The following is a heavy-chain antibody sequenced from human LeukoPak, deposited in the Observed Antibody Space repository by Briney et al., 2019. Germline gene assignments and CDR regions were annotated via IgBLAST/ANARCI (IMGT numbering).Heavy chain of an antibody. CDR3: AKDATGNYYYIDV. CDR2: IRYDGSNK. V-gene: IGHV3-30*02. CDR1: GFIFSSYG. J-gene: IGHJ6*03. Sequence: PGGSLRLSCAASGFIFSSYGMHWVRQAPGKGLEWVAFIRYDGSNKYYGDSVKGRFTISRDNSKNTLFLQMNSLRAEDTAVYYCAKDATGNYYYIDVWGKGTTVTVSS.